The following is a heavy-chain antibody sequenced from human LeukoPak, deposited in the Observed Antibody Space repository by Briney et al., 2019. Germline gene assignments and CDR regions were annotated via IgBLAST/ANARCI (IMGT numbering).Heavy chain of an antibody. CDR2: INPNSGGT. Sequence: GASVKVSCKASGYTFTGYYMHWVRQAPGQGLEWMGWINPNSGGTNYAQKFQGRVTMTRDTSISTAYMELSSLRSEDTAVYYCANLVVVVAAWTGWFDPWGQGTLVTVSS. J-gene: IGHJ5*02. D-gene: IGHD2-15*01. CDR1: GYTFTGYY. CDR3: ANLVVVVAAWTGWFDP. V-gene: IGHV1-2*02.